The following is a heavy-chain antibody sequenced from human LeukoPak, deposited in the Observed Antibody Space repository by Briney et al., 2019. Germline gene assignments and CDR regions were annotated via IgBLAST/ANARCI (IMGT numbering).Heavy chain of an antibody. Sequence: PGGPLRLSCAASAFTFSSYWMHWVRQAPGKGLVWVSRINSDGSSASYADSVKGRFIISRDNAKNTLYLQMNSLRAEDTAVYYCARERGGDAFDIWGQGTMVTVSS. V-gene: IGHV3-74*01. J-gene: IGHJ3*02. CDR3: ARERGGDAFDI. CDR1: AFTFSSYW. CDR2: INSDGSSA. D-gene: IGHD3-16*01.